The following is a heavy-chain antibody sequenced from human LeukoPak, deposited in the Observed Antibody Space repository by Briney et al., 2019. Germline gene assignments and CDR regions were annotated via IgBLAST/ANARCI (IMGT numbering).Heavy chain of an antibody. Sequence: SETLSLTCTVSGVSITSSYWGWIRQPAGKGLEGVGLIFTSGSTNYNSSLESRLSLSVDTPANQFSLRLSSVTAADTAVYYCARVRLDIGRHYYMDVWGEGTTVTVSS. D-gene: IGHD5-12*01. CDR2: IFTSGST. CDR1: GVSITSSY. J-gene: IGHJ6*03. V-gene: IGHV4-4*07. CDR3: ARVRLDIGRHYYMDV.